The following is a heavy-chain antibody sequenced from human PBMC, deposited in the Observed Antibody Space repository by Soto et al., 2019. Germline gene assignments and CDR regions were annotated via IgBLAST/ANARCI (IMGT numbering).Heavy chain of an antibody. D-gene: IGHD3-10*01. V-gene: IGHV4-31*03. CDR3: AYGLGSPYYFHS. Sequence: QVQLQESGPGLVKPSQTLSLTCSVSGFSITSSGYYWHWIRQVPGKGLEWIGYVYYGGKTYYRPSLKSRIAISVDTSKNQLSLNMTSTTAADTAVYFCAYGLGSPYYFHSWGQGTLVTVSS. CDR1: GFSITSSGYY. CDR2: VYYGGKT. J-gene: IGHJ4*02.